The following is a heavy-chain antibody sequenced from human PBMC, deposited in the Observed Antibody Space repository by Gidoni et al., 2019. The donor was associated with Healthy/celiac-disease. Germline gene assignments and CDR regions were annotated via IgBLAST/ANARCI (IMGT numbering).Heavy chain of an antibody. CDR2: IYYSGST. CDR1: GGSINSSSYY. CDR3: ARVHGWLQFAYFDY. D-gene: IGHD5-12*01. V-gene: IGHV4-39*07. Sequence: QLQVQESGPGLVKPSETLSLTCSFSGGSINSSSYYCGWIRQPPGKGLEWIGIIYYSGSTYYNPSLQSRVTISVDTSKNQFSLKLSSVTAADTAVYYCARVHGWLQFAYFDYWGQGTLVTASS. J-gene: IGHJ4*02.